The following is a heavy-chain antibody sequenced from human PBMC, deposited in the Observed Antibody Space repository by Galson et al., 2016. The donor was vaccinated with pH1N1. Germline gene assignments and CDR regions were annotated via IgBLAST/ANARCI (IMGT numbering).Heavy chain of an antibody. CDR3: ARGDEDLGDYFDY. CDR2: VLYDGSYK. Sequence: SLRLSCAASGFTFSSYPMHWVRQAPGKGLEWVAVVLYDGSYKFYADSVKGRFTISRDNSNNALFLQMSSLRPEDTAVYYCARGDEDLGDYFDYWGQGTLVTVSS. J-gene: IGHJ4*02. D-gene: IGHD3-16*01. V-gene: IGHV3-30*04. CDR1: GFTFSSYP.